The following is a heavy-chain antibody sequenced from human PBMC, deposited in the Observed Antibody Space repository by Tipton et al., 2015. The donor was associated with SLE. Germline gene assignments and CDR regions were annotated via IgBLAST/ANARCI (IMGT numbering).Heavy chain of an antibody. D-gene: IGHD1-26*01. V-gene: IGHV4-59*08. J-gene: IGHJ4*02. CDR3: ARGGGSYYDY. CDR2: IHYTGST. Sequence: TLSLTCTVSDASISGHYWSWIRQPPGKGLEWIGYIHYTGSTFYNPSLKSRVTMSVDTSKNQFSLRVRSVTAADTAVYYCARGGGSYYDYWGQGMLVTVSS. CDR1: DASISGHY.